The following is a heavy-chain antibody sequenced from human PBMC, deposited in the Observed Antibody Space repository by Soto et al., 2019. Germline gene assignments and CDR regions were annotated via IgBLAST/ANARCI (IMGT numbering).Heavy chain of an antibody. CDR1: GFTVSSNF. V-gene: IGHV3-66*04. CDR2: LYPGPGT. CDR3: ARQCGGGCSNAFDL. Sequence: HLVESGGGLVQPGGSLRLSCAASGFTVSSNFMNWVRQSPGKGLEWLAVLYPGPGTYYSDSVKERFTISRDNSKNPLFLQVDGLTAEVTAIYFCARQCGGGCSNAFDLWCQGKGVTVSP. J-gene: IGHJ3*01. D-gene: IGHD2-21*01.